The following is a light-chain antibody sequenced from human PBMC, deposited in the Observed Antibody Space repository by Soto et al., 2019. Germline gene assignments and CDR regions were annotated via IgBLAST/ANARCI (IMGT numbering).Light chain of an antibody. Sequence: EIVMTQSPATLSVSPGERATLSCRASQSVSSNLAWYQQKPGQAPRLLIYGASTRATGIPARFSGSGSGTEFTRTISSLQYEDFAVYYFQQYNNWPPITFGGGTKVEIK. V-gene: IGKV3-15*01. CDR2: GAS. CDR3: QQYNNWPPIT. J-gene: IGKJ4*01. CDR1: QSVSSN.